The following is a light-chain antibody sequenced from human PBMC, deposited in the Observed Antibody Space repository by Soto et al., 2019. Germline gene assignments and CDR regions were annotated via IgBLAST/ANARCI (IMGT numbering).Light chain of an antibody. CDR1: QSLVYSNGNIY. CDR3: MQSIQLPIT. V-gene: IGKV2D-29*01. J-gene: IGKJ5*01. Sequence: DVVMTQSPLSLPVTLGQSSSISCRSSQSLVYSNGNIYLNWFQQRPGQPPQLLIYEVSNRFSGVPDRFSGSGSGTDFTLKISRVEAEDVGVYYCMQSIQLPITFGQGTRLEIK. CDR2: EVS.